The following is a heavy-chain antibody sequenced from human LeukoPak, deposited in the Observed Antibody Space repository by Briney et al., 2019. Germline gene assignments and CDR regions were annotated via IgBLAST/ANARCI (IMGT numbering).Heavy chain of an antibody. D-gene: IGHD2-2*01. J-gene: IGHJ1*01. CDR1: GYSFTSYW. CDR3: ATAGGYCSSTSCYAAEYFQH. CDR2: IYPGDSDT. V-gene: IGHV5-51*01. Sequence: GESLKISCKGSGYSFTSYWIGWVRQTPGKGLEWMGIIYPGDSDTRYSPSFQGQVTISADKSISTAYLQWSSLKASDTAMYYCATAGGYCSSTSCYAAEYFQHWGQGTLVTVSS.